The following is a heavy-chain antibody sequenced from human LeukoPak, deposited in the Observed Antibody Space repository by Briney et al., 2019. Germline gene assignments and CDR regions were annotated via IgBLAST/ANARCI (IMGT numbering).Heavy chain of an antibody. D-gene: IGHD6-6*01. Sequence: ASVKVSCKASGGTFSSYAISWVRQAPGQGLEWMGGIIPIFGTANYAQKFQGRVTITADESTSTAYMELSSLRSEDTAVYYCAKTTDSSSINPDYWGQGTLVTVSS. CDR1: GGTFSSYA. J-gene: IGHJ4*02. V-gene: IGHV1-69*13. CDR2: IIPIFGTA. CDR3: AKTTDSSSINPDY.